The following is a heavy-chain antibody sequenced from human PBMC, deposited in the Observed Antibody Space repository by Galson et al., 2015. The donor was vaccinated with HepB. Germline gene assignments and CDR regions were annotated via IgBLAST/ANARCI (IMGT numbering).Heavy chain of an antibody. CDR3: GRGYRYGGNCRNYYGMDV. Sequence: QSGAEVKKPGESLKISCKGSGYSFGNHWIGWVRQMPGKGLEWMGIIYPGDSDTRYSPSFQGQVTIAVDKSISTAYVQWSSLRASDTAMYYCGRGYRYGGNCRNYYGMDVWGQGTTVTVSS. CDR1: GYSFGNHW. CDR2: IYPGDSDT. V-gene: IGHV5-51*01. J-gene: IGHJ6*02. D-gene: IGHD2-15*01.